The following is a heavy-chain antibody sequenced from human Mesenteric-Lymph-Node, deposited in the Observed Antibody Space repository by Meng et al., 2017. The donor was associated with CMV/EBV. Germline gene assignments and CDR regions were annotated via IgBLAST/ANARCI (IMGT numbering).Heavy chain of an antibody. CDR1: GFTFSTYG. V-gene: IGHV3-30*02. CDR3: AKDSSYSSGWYGY. CDR2: IRFDGSNK. D-gene: IGHD6-19*01. Sequence: GESLKISCTASGFTFSTYGMHWVRQAPGKGLEWVAFIRFDGSNKFYADSVKGRFTISRDNSKSTLYLHMNSLRAEDTAVYYCAKDSSYSSGWYGYWGQGTLVTVSS. J-gene: IGHJ4*02.